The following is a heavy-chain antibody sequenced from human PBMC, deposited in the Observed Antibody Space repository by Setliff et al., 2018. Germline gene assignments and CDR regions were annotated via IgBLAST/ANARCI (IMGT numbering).Heavy chain of an antibody. Sequence: GGSLRLSCTASGFTFGDYAMSWVRQAPGKGLEWVSVIYSGGSTYYTDSVKGRFTISRDNSKNTLYLQMNSLRAEDTAVYYCAGGIVVVPAALDVWGKGTTVTVSS. CDR3: AGGIVVVPAALDV. V-gene: IGHV3-66*02. CDR2: IYSGGST. CDR1: GFTFGDYA. D-gene: IGHD2-2*01. J-gene: IGHJ6*04.